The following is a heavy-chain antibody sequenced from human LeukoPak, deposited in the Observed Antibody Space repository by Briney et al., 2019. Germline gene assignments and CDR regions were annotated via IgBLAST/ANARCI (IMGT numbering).Heavy chain of an antibody. D-gene: IGHD6-13*01. Sequence: ASVKVSCKASGYTFTSYYMHWVRQAPGQGLEWMGIINPSTTYAQKFQGRVTMTRDTSTGTVYMELSSLRSEDTAVYYCARAYSSSWYYFDFWGQGTLVTVSS. CDR3: ARAYSSSWYYFDF. CDR2: INPST. V-gene: IGHV1-46*01. CDR1: GYTFTSYY. J-gene: IGHJ4*02.